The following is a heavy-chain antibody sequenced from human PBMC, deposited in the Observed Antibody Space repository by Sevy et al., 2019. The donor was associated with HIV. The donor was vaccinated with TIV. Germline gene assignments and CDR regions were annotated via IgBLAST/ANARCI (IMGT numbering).Heavy chain of an antibody. J-gene: IGHJ4*02. CDR3: ARQGTRGSYPI. D-gene: IGHD1-26*01. Sequence: SETLSLTCTVSGRSISTYYWSWIRQPPGKGLEWIGEISYTGTTNYNPSLQSRVTLSVDTSRNQFSLTLSSVTAADTAFYYSARQGTRGSYPIWGQGTLVTVSS. V-gene: IGHV4-59*08. CDR2: ISYTGTT. CDR1: GRSISTYY.